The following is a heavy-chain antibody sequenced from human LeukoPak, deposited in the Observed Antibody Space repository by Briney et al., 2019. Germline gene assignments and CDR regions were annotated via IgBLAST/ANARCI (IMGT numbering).Heavy chain of an antibody. J-gene: IGHJ4*02. D-gene: IGHD3-10*01. V-gene: IGHV3-21*01. CDR1: GFTFSSYS. CDR2: ISSSSSYI. Sequence: GGSLRLSCAASGFTFSSYSMNWVRQAPGKGLEWVSSISSSSSYIYYTDSVKGRFTISRDNAKNSLYLQMNSLRAEDTAVYYCARVADITMVRGVIIRTRGGYFDYWGQGTLVTVCS. CDR3: ARVADITMVRGVIIRTRGGYFDY.